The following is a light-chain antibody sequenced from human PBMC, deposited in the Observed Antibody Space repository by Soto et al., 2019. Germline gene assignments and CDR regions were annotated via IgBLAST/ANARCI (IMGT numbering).Light chain of an antibody. V-gene: IGKV1-5*03. CDR2: KTS. J-gene: IGKJ2*01. CDR1: QSLNSW. CDR3: QQYNTYS. Sequence: DIQMTQSPSTLSASVGDRVSITCRASQSLNSWLAWYQQKPGKAPKLLIYKTSTLESGVPSRFSGSGSGTEFTLTISCLQPDDFATYYCQQYNTYSFGQGTKLEIK.